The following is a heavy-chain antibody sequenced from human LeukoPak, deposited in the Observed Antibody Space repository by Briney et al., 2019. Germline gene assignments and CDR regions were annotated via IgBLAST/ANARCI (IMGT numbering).Heavy chain of an antibody. D-gene: IGHD3-9*01. J-gene: IGHJ5*02. CDR3: AKYLTGWFDP. V-gene: IGHV4-61*02. CDR2: IYTSGST. CDR1: GGSISSGSYY. Sequence: SQTLSLTCTVSGGSISSGSYYWSWIRLPAGKGLEWIGRIYTSGSTNYNPSLKSRVTISVDTSKNQFSLKLSSVTAADTAVYYCAKYLTGWFDPWGQGTLVTVSS.